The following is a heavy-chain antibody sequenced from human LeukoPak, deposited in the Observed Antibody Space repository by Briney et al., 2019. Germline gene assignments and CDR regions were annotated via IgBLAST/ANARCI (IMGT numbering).Heavy chain of an antibody. CDR2: IYPTGHT. Sequence: SETLSLTCTVSGGSLGNYYWSWIRQPAGKGLEWIGRIYPTGHTHYNPSLKSRVTMSVDTSKNQFSLKMTSLTAADTAVYYCARQAVYSRGAWFDPWGQGTLVTVSS. CDR1: GGSLGNYY. V-gene: IGHV4-4*07. CDR3: ARQAVYSRGAWFDP. J-gene: IGHJ5*02. D-gene: IGHD5-12*01.